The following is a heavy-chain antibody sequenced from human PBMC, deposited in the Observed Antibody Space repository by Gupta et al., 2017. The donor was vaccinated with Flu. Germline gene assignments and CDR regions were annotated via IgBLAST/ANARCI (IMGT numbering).Heavy chain of an antibody. J-gene: IGHJ6*02. CDR2: INHSGST. CDR3: ARGGGYSSSWYRGDYYYGMDV. D-gene: IGHD6-13*01. V-gene: IGHV4-34*01. CDR1: GGSFSGYY. Sequence: QVQLQQWGAGLLKPSETLSLTCAVYGGSFSGYYWSWIRQPPGKGLEWIGEINHSGSTNYNPSLKSRVTISVDTSKNQFSLKLSSVTAADTAVYYCARGGGYSSSWYRGDYYYGMDVWGQGTTVTVSS.